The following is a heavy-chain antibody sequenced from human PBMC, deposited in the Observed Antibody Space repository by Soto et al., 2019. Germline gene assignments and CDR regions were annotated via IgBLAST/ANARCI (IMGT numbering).Heavy chain of an antibody. CDR3: ARTNYYGSGSYYYYYGMDV. V-gene: IGHV5-51*01. Sequence: PGESLKISCKGSGYSFTSYWIGWVRQMPGKGRGWMGIIYPGDSDTRYSPSFQGQVTISADKSISTAYLQWSSLKASDTAMYYCARTNYYGSGSYYYYYGMDVWGQGTTVTVSS. J-gene: IGHJ6*02. CDR1: GYSFTSYW. CDR2: IYPGDSDT. D-gene: IGHD3-10*01.